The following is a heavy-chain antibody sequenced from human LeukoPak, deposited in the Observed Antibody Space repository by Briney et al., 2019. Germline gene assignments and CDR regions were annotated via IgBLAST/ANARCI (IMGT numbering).Heavy chain of an antibody. D-gene: IGHD6-19*01. Sequence: GGSLRLSCEASGFTFSSYAMSWVRQAPGKGLEWVSAIGSTGAGTFYADSVKGRFTISRDNSKNTLYLQMNGLRAGDTAVYYCAKDLGSSGWHFDYWGQGTLVTVSS. CDR3: AKDLGSSGWHFDY. CDR2: IGSTGAGT. V-gene: IGHV3-23*01. J-gene: IGHJ4*02. CDR1: GFTFSSYA.